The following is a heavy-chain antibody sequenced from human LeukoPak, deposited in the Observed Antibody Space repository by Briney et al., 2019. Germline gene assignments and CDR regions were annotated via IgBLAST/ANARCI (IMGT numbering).Heavy chain of an antibody. J-gene: IGHJ4*02. D-gene: IGHD1-26*01. CDR1: GFTLSTNA. Sequence: GGSLRLSCLPSGFTLSTNAMSWVRQAPGKGLEWISGISGSGASTYYADSVKGRFTISRDDSRNTLYLQMNSLRGDDTAVYYCAKDVGKWESLHFFDYWGQGTLVTVSS. V-gene: IGHV3-23*01. CDR2: ISGSGAST. CDR3: AKDVGKWESLHFFDY.